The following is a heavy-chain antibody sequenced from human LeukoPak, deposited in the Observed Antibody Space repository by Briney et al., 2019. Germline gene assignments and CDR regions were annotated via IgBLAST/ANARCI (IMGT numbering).Heavy chain of an antibody. Sequence: ASVKVSCKASGYTFTSYGISWVRQAPGQGLEWMGWISAYNGNTNYAQKLQGRVTMTTDTSTSTAYMELRSLRSDDTAVYYCARAGSTYYDFWSGYSPDYFGYWGQGTLVTVSS. D-gene: IGHD3-3*01. CDR3: ARAGSTYYDFWSGYSPDYFGY. CDR2: ISAYNGNT. CDR1: GYTFTSYG. J-gene: IGHJ4*02. V-gene: IGHV1-18*01.